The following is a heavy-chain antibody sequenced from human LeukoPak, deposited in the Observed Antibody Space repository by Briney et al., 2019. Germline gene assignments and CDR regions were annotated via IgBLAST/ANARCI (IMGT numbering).Heavy chain of an antibody. V-gene: IGHV3-53*01. CDR1: GFTVSSNY. D-gene: IGHD3-10*01. Sequence: PGGSLRLSCAASGFTVSSNYMSWVRQAPGKGLEWVSVIYSGGSTYYADSVKGRFTISRDNSKNTLYLQMNSLGAEDTAVYYCARDNGSGSFYNDYWGQGTLVTVSS. J-gene: IGHJ4*02. CDR3: ARDNGSGSFYNDY. CDR2: IYSGGST.